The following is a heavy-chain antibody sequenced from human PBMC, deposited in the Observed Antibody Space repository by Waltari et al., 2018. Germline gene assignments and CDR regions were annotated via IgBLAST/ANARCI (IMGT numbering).Heavy chain of an antibody. CDR3: ARADSSGWYGFDY. D-gene: IGHD6-19*01. V-gene: IGHV3-66*01. J-gene: IGHJ4*02. Sequence: EVQLVESGGALVQPGGSLRLSCAVSGFTVRPNYVTWVRQVPGKGLEWLSVIYAGGTTFYADSVKDRFIVSRDNPKNTVYLQMNTLRPDDTAIYYCARADSSGWYGFDYWGQGTLVTVSS. CDR2: IYAGGTT. CDR1: GFTVRPNY.